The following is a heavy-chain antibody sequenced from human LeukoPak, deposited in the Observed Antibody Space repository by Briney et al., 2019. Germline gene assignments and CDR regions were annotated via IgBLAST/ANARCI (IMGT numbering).Heavy chain of an antibody. CDR2: IIPILGIA. V-gene: IGHV1-69*04. CDR3: ARDPPTLEWLPPFMYNWFDP. Sequence: VASVKVSCKASGGTFSSYAISWVRQAPGQVLEWMGRIIPILGIANYAQKFQGRVTITADKSTSTAYMELSSLRSEDTAVYYCARDPPTLEWLPPFMYNWFDPWGQGTLVTVSS. CDR1: GGTFSSYA. J-gene: IGHJ5*02. D-gene: IGHD3-3*01.